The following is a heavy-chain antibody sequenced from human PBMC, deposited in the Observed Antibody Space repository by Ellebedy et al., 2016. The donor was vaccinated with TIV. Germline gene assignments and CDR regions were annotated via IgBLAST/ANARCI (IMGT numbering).Heavy chain of an antibody. V-gene: IGHV5-10-1*01. D-gene: IGHD5-12*01. CDR1: GYSFSNFW. CDR3: SLLYTGYDSDHYYYHGLDV. Sequence: GESLKISCKGSGYSFSNFWLTWVRQMHGKGMEWMGKIDPSDSYTNYNASFQGNVTISVDKSISTAYLQWSSLKASDTAMYYCSLLYTGYDSDHYYYHGLDVWGQGTTVTVSS. CDR2: IDPSDSYT. J-gene: IGHJ6*02.